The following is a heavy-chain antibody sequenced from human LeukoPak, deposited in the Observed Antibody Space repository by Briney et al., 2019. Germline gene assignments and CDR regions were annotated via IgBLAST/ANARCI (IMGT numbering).Heavy chain of an antibody. CDR1: GFTFSSYS. J-gene: IGHJ6*02. Sequence: PGGSLRLSCAASGFTFSSYSMNWVRQAPGKGLEWVSYISSSSSTIYYADSVKGRFTISRDNAKNSLYLQMNSLRAEDTAVYYCARDLFRDYYYGMDVWGQGTTVTVSS. V-gene: IGHV3-48*01. CDR3: ARDLFRDYYYGMDV. CDR2: ISSSSSTI. D-gene: IGHD2-21*01.